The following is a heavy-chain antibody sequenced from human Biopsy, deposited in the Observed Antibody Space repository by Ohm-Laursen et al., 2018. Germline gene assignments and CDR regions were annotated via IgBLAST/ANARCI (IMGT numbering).Heavy chain of an antibody. J-gene: IGHJ4*02. CDR1: GYTFTSYD. Sequence: ASSVKVSCKVSGYTFTSYDISWVRQAPEQGLEWMGWISPYNDKTSYPPKLQDRVTMTADTSTNTAHMELRSLRSDDTAVYYCARVFCTSTTCYGLLDNWGQGTVVTVSS. CDR3: ARVFCTSTTCYGLLDN. D-gene: IGHD2/OR15-2a*01. V-gene: IGHV1-18*01. CDR2: ISPYNDKT.